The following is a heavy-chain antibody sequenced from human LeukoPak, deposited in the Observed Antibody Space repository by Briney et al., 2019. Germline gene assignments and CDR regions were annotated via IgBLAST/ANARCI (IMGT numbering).Heavy chain of an antibody. J-gene: IGHJ4*02. V-gene: IGHV1-69*05. Sequence: SVKVSCKASGYTFTSYAISWVRQAPGQGLEWMGGIIPIFGTANYAQKFQGRVTITTDESTSTAYMELSSLRSEDTAVYYCASKSTGYSSSWRLDGFDYWGQGTLVTVSS. D-gene: IGHD6-13*01. CDR2: IIPIFGTA. CDR1: GYTFTSYA. CDR3: ASKSTGYSSSWRLDGFDY.